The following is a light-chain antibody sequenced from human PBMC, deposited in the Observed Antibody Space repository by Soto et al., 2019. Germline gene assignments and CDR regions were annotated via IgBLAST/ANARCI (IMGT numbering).Light chain of an antibody. Sequence: EIVLTQSPDTLSLFPGERATLSCRASQSISSTYLAWYQQKPGQAPRPLISAASNRATGTPDRFSGSGSGTDVTLAISRLEPEDFAVYYCQQYGSSRWRFGQGTKVEV. CDR2: AAS. CDR1: QSISSTY. CDR3: QQYGSSRWR. J-gene: IGKJ1*01. V-gene: IGKV3-20*01.